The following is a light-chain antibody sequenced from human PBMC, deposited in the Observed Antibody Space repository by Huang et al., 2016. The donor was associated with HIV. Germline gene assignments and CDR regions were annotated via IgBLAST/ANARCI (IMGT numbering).Light chain of an antibody. CDR3: QQNYKTPRT. Sequence: DIQMTQSPSSLSASVGDRVTITFRASQSISNFLNWDQQKVGKAPKHLIYAASSLQSGVPSRVSGSGSGTDFTLTITSLQPEDFATYYCQQNYKTPRTFGQGTKVEIK. V-gene: IGKV1-39*01. J-gene: IGKJ1*01. CDR2: AAS. CDR1: QSISNF.